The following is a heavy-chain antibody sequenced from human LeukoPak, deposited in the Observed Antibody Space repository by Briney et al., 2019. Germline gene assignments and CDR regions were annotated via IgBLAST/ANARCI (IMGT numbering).Heavy chain of an antibody. CDR3: ARDGYYFDSSGYYF. CDR1: GGSISSYY. CDR2: IYTSGNT. Sequence: SETLSLTCTVSGGSISSYYWSWIRQPAGRGLEWIGHIYTSGNTNYNPSLKSRVTMSVDTSKNQFSLKLRSVTAADTAVYYCARDGYYFDSSGYYFWGQGTLVTVSS. V-gene: IGHV4-4*07. D-gene: IGHD3-22*01. J-gene: IGHJ4*02.